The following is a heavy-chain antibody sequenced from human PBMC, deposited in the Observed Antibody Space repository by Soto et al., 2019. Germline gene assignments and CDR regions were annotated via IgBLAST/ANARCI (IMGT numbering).Heavy chain of an antibody. CDR1: GYSFTDYY. J-gene: IGHJ6*02. CDR3: AREHVRPRTGAMDV. D-gene: IGHD1-1*01. CDR2: INPYRGAT. V-gene: IGHV1-2*02. Sequence: ASVKVSCKASGYSFTDYYTHCVRQSPGQGLEWMGWINPYRGATNYAQKFQGRVTMTRDTSISTAYMELSRLRSDDTAVYWCAREHVRPRTGAMDVWGQGTTVTVSS.